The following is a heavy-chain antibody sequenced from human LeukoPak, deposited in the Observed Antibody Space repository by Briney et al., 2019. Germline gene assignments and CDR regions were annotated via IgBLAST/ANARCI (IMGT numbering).Heavy chain of an antibody. CDR3: ASVTSDYVWGSYRA. D-gene: IGHD3-16*02. CDR1: GFTFSSYR. CDR2: IRSSSIYI. Sequence: GGSLRLSCAASGFTFSSYRMNWVRQAPGKGLEWVSSIRSSSIYIYYADSVKGRFTISSDNAKNSLYLQMTSLRAEDTAVYYCASVTSDYVWGSYRAWGQGTLVTVSS. V-gene: IGHV3-21*01. J-gene: IGHJ5*02.